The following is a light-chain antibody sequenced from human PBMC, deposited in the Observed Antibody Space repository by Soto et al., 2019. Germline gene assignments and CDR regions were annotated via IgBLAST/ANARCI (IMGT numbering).Light chain of an antibody. CDR1: QDISNN. CDR3: QQFQSLPLT. J-gene: IGKJ4*01. Sequence: DIQMTQSPSSLSASVGDRVTITCQASQDISNNLNWYQQRPGKAPKLLIHDTSNLETGVPSRISGSGFGTHFSLTIYSLQSEDIGTYYCQQFQSLPLTFGGGTKVEIK. CDR2: DTS. V-gene: IGKV1-33*01.